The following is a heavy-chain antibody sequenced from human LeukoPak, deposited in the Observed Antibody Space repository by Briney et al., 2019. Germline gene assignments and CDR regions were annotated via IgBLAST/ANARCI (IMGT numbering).Heavy chain of an antibody. D-gene: IGHD3-22*01. V-gene: IGHV3-23*01. CDR3: ARDLELVYYDSSGYDY. CDR2: VSGGGGWT. J-gene: IGHJ4*02. Sequence: PGGSLRLSCAASGVTFSTKGMSWVRQAPGKGLEWVSFVSGGGGWTVYADAVTGRFTISRDNSKNTVYLQMNSLRGEDTARYYCARDLELVYYDSSGYDYWGQGTLVIVSS. CDR1: GVTFSTKG.